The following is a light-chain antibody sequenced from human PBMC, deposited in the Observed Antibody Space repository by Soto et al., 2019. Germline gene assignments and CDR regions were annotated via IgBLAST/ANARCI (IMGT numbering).Light chain of an antibody. J-gene: IGLJ1*01. CDR2: DVS. Sequence: QSALTQPRSVSGSPGQSVTISCTGTSSDVGGYNYVSCYQQHPGKAPKLMIYDVSKRPSGVPDRFSGSKSLNTASLTISGLQAEDEADYYCCSYAGSYTWVFGTGTKVTVL. CDR3: CSYAGSYTWV. CDR1: SSDVGGYNY. V-gene: IGLV2-11*01.